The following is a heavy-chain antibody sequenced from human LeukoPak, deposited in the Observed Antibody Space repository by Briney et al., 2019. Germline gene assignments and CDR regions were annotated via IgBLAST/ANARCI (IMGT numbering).Heavy chain of an antibody. D-gene: IGHD2-2*03. CDR1: GYTFTSYD. CDR3: ARGFVDIVVVPAARTTYYYYYMDV. Sequence: ASVKVSCQASGYTFTSYDINWVRQATGQGLEWMGWMNPNSGNTGYAQKLQARVTITRNTSISTAYMELSSLRSEDTAVYYCARGFVDIVVVPAARTTYYYYYMDVWGKGTTVTVSS. J-gene: IGHJ6*03. CDR2: MNPNSGNT. V-gene: IGHV1-8*03.